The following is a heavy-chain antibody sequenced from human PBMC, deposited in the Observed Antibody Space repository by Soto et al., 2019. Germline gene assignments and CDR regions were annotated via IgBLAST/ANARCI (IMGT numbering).Heavy chain of an antibody. CDR2: MNPNNGNT. CDR3: ARYCSSASCYAPSYSYYYMDV. V-gene: IGHV1-8*01. D-gene: IGHD2-2*01. J-gene: IGHJ6*03. CDR1: GYTFTNYD. Sequence: ASVKVSCKASGYTFTNYDINWVRLTTGQRLEWLGWMNPNNGNTGYAQKFQGRVTMTRETSISTAYMELSSLRSEDTAVYFCARYCSSASCYAPSYSYYYMDVWGKGTTVTVSS.